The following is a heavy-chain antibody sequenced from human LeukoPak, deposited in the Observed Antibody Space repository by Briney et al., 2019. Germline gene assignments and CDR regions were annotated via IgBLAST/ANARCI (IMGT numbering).Heavy chain of an antibody. D-gene: IGHD3-22*01. CDR2: IYYSGST. J-gene: IGHJ4*02. Sequence: PSETLSLTCTVSGGSISSSSYYWGWIRQPPGKGLEWIGSIYYSGSTYYNPSLKSRVTISVDTSKNQFSLKLSSVTAADTAVYYCARGASSGYYHGSLDWGQGTLVTVSS. V-gene: IGHV4-39*07. CDR3: ARGASSGYYHGSLD. CDR1: GGSISSSSYY.